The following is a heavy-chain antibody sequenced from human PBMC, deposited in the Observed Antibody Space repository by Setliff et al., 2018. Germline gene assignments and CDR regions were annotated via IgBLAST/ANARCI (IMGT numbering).Heavy chain of an antibody. D-gene: IGHD3-16*01. CDR1: GYTFTDNY. V-gene: IGHV1-69-2*01. CDR3: AAGGPDF. Sequence: GASVKVSCKVSGYTFTDNYIHWVKQAPGKGLEWVGLVGPEDGETIYAGKFQGRIAMSADTSTAAAYMVLSSLLIEDTAVYYCAAGGPDFWGQGTLVTVSS. CDR2: VGPEDGET. J-gene: IGHJ4*02.